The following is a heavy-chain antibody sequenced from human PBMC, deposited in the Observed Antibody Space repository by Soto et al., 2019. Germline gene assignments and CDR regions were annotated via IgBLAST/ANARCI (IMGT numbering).Heavy chain of an antibody. CDR2: IYWDDDK. CDR1: GFSLTTSGVG. CDR3: AHRVLRTVFGLVTTTAIYFDF. V-gene: IGHV2-5*02. D-gene: IGHD3-3*01. Sequence: QITLNESGPTVVRPTEPLTLTCRFSGFSLTTSGVGVGWIRQSPGKAPEWLALIYWDDDKRYSASLKSRLTITKDTSKNQVVLTVSDLDRTDTATYYCAHRVLRTVFGLVTTTAIYFDFWGQGTPVAVSS. J-gene: IGHJ4*02.